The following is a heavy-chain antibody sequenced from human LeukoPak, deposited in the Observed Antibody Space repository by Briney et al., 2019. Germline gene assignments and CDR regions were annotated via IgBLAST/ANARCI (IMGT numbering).Heavy chain of an antibody. D-gene: IGHD3-3*01. CDR3: ARDLAYYDFWSGYYTVCDY. V-gene: IGHV1-18*01. J-gene: IGHJ4*02. Sequence: ASVKVSCKASGYTFTSYGISWVRQAPGQGLEWMGWISAYNGNTNYAQKLQGRVTMTTDTSTSTAYMELRSLRSDDTAVYYCARDLAYYDFWSGYYTVCDYWGQGTLVTVSS. CDR1: GYTFTSYG. CDR2: ISAYNGNT.